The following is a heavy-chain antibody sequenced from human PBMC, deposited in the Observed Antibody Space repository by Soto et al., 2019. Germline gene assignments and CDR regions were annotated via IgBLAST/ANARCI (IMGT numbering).Heavy chain of an antibody. D-gene: IGHD3-22*01. J-gene: IGHJ5*02. Sequence: SVKVSCKASGGTFSSYAISWVRQAPGQGLEWMGGIIPIFGTANYAQKFQGRVTITADESTSTAYMELSSLRSEDTAVYYCARDHHYYDSSGYYHNWFDPWGQGTLVTV. V-gene: IGHV1-69*13. CDR2: IIPIFGTA. CDR1: GGTFSSYA. CDR3: ARDHHYYDSSGYYHNWFDP.